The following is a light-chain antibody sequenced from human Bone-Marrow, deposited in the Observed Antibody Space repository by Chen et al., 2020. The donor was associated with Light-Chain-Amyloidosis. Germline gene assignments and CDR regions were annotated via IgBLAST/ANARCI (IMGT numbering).Light chain of an antibody. CDR2: DDS. V-gene: IGLV3-21*02. Sequence: SYFLTQPSSVSVAPGQTATIACGGNNIGSTSVHWYQQTPGQAPLLVVYDDSDRPSWIPERLSGSNSGNTATLTISRVEAGDEADYYCQVWDRSSDRPVFGGGTKLTVL. CDR3: QVWDRSSDRPV. CDR1: NIGSTS. J-gene: IGLJ3*02.